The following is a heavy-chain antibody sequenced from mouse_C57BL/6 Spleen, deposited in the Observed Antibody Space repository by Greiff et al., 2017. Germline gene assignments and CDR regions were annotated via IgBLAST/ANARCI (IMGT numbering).Heavy chain of an antibody. D-gene: IGHD3-3*01. J-gene: IGHJ4*01. Sequence: QVQLQQPGAELVMPGASVKLSCKASGYTFTSYWMHWVKQRPGQGLEWIGEIDPSDSYTNYNQKFKGKSTLTVDQSSSTAYMQLSRLTSEDAAVDYCASGGLGVGGNSIDYWGQGTSVTVSS. V-gene: IGHV1-69*01. CDR2: IDPSDSYT. CDR1: GYTFTSYW. CDR3: ASGGLGVGGNSIDY.